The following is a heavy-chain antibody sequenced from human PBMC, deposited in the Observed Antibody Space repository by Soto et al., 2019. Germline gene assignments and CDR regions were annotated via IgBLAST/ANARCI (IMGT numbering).Heavy chain of an antibody. CDR3: AKAGKQLVPLAFNGFN. D-gene: IGHD6-6*01. J-gene: IGHJ4*02. V-gene: IGHV3-30*18. CDR2: ISYDGSNK. Sequence: PGGSLRLSCAASGFTFSSYGMHWVRQAPGKGLEWVAVISYDGSNKYYADSVKGRFTISRDNSKNTLYLQMNSLRAEDTAVYYCAKAGKQLVPLAFNGFNWGQGTLVTVSS. CDR1: GFTFSSYG.